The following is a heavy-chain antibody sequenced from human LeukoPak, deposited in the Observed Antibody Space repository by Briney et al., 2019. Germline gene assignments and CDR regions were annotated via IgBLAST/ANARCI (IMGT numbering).Heavy chain of an antibody. CDR3: APNSPRLGYYFDY. D-gene: IGHD2/OR15-2a*01. J-gene: IGHJ4*02. CDR2: ISYDGSNK. CDR1: GFTFSSYA. V-gene: IGHV3-30*04. Sequence: AGRSLRLSCAASGFTFSSYAMHWVRQAPGKGLEWVAVISYDGSNKYYADSVKGRFTISRDSSKNTLYLQMNSLRAEDTAVYYCAPNSPRLGYYFDYWGQGTLVTVSS.